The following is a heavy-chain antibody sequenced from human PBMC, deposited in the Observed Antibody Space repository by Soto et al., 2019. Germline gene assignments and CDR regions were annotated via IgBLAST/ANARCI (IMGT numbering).Heavy chain of an antibody. Sequence: PGGSLRLSCAASGFTFSSYAMHWVRQAPGKGLEWVAVISYDGSNKYYADSVKGRFTISRDNSKNTLYLQMNSLRAEDTAVYYCARDIIRGCSGGSCYSVFGYGMDVWGQGTTVTVSS. D-gene: IGHD2-15*01. CDR3: ARDIIRGCSGGSCYSVFGYGMDV. V-gene: IGHV3-30-3*01. J-gene: IGHJ6*02. CDR2: ISYDGSNK. CDR1: GFTFSSYA.